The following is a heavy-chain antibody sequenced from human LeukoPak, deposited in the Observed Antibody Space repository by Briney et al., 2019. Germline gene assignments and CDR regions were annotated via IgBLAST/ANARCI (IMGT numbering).Heavy chain of an antibody. CDR1: GGSVSSGSYY. CDR2: IYYSGST. V-gene: IGHV4-61*01. J-gene: IGHJ3*02. CDR3: ARVGGRGYSYGLDAFDI. D-gene: IGHD5-18*01. Sequence: SETLSLTCTVSGGSVSSGSYYWSWIRQPPGKGLEWIGYIYYSGSTNYNPSLKSRVTISVDTSKNQFSLKLSSVTAADTAVYYCARVGGRGYSYGLDAFDIWGQGTMVTVSS.